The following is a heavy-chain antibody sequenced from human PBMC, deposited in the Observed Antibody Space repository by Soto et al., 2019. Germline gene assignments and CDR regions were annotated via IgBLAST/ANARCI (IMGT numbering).Heavy chain of an antibody. CDR1: GFAFSNYA. V-gene: IGHV3-23*01. CDR3: AKDRTIFGVVPFDY. J-gene: IGHJ4*02. D-gene: IGHD3-3*01. CDR2: ISGTGSST. Sequence: GGSLRLSCAASGFAFSNYAMNWVRQPPGKGLEWVSSISGTGSSTYYADSVKGRFTISRDNSKNRLYLQMNSLRAEDTAVYYCAKDRTIFGVVPFDYWGQGTRVTVSS.